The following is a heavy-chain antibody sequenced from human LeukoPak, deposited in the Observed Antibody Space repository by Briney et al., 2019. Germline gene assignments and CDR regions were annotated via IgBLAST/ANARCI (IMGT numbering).Heavy chain of an antibody. CDR1: GDTFSTYD. V-gene: IGHV1-8*01. Sequence: ASVKVSCKPSGDTFSTYDVNWVRQATGQGLEWMGWMNPKSGHTVYVQKFQRRVTMTGDTSTAYMELSDLKSDDTAVYYCARGVVGGTTVGPWGQGTLVIVSS. D-gene: IGHD1-7*01. CDR2: MNPKSGHT. J-gene: IGHJ5*02. CDR3: ARGVVGGTTVGP.